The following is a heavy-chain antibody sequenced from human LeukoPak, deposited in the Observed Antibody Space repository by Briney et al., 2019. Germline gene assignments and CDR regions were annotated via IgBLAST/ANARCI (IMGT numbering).Heavy chain of an antibody. J-gene: IGHJ6*03. Sequence: GGSLRLSCAASGFTFSSYAMHWVRQAPGKGLEYVSAISSNGGSTYYANSVKGRFTISRDNSKNTLYLQMGSLRAEDMAVYYRARSGGDIVVVPAAIDYYMDVWGKGTTVTVSS. CDR3: ARSGGDIVVVPAAIDYYMDV. D-gene: IGHD2-2*01. CDR1: GFTFSSYA. CDR2: ISSNGGST. V-gene: IGHV3-64*01.